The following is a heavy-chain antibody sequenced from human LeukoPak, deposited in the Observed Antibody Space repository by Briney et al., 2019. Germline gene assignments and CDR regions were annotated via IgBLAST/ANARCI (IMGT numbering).Heavy chain of an antibody. CDR2: IYYSGIT. CDR3: ARHLPALGPTFDY. J-gene: IGHJ4*02. V-gene: IGHV4-59*08. Sequence: SETLSLTCTVSGGXISSYYWSWIRQPPGKGLEWIGYIYYSGITDYNPSLKSRVTISVDTSKNQFSLKLTSVTAADTAVYYCARHLPALGPTFDYWGQGTLVTVSS. D-gene: IGHD5-18*01. CDR1: GGXISSYY.